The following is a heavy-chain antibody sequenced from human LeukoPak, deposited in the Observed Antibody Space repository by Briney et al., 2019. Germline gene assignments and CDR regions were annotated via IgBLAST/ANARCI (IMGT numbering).Heavy chain of an antibody. CDR1: GGSISSSSYY. V-gene: IGHV4-39*02. D-gene: IGHD3-3*01. CDR3: ARDWRTIFDLRYFDY. Sequence: SETLSLTCTVSGGSISSSSYYWGWIRQPPGKRLEWIGSIYYSGSTYYNPSLKSRVTISVDTSKNQFSLKLSSVTAADTAVYYCARDWRTIFDLRYFDYWGQGTLVTVSS. J-gene: IGHJ4*02. CDR2: IYYSGST.